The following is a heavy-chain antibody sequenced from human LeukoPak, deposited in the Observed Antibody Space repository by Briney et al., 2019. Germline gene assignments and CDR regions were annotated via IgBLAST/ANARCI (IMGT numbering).Heavy chain of an antibody. CDR3: ARDDFWSGYYRAEYFQH. CDR1: GLTFSSYS. Sequence: MTGGSLRLSCAASGLTFSSYSMNWVRQAPGKGLEWVSSISSSSSYIYYADSVKGRFTISRDNAKNSLYLQMNSLRAEDTAVYYCARDDFWSGYYRAEYFQHWGQGTLVTVSS. CDR2: ISSSSSYI. J-gene: IGHJ1*01. D-gene: IGHD3-3*01. V-gene: IGHV3-21*01.